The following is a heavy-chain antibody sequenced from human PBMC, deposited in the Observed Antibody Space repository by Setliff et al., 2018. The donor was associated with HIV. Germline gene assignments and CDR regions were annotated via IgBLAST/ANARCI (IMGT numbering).Heavy chain of an antibody. CDR1: GGSFSGYY. D-gene: IGHD3-10*01. CDR2: INHSGST. CDR3: ARWHPPYGFWEEDY. J-gene: IGHJ4*02. Sequence: SETLSLTCAVYGGSFSGYYWSWIRQPPGKGLEWIGEINHSGSTDYNPSLKSRVTISVDGSKNQFSLKLKSVTAADTAVYYCARWHPPYGFWEEDYWGQRTLVTVSS. V-gene: IGHV4-34*01.